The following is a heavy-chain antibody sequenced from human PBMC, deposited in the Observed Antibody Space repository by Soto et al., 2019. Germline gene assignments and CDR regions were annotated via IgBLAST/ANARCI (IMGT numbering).Heavy chain of an antibody. CDR2: IYYNGRT. J-gene: IGHJ4*02. CDR3: ARSSGWDFDS. D-gene: IGHD6-19*01. Sequence: SETLSLTCTLSGGSMNSYYWTWIRQPPGKGLEWIGYIYYNGRTNYNPSLKSRVTMSLDTSKNQFSLRLISVTAADTAVYYCARSSGWDFDSWGQGTLVTVSS. CDR1: GGSMNSYY. V-gene: IGHV4-59*01.